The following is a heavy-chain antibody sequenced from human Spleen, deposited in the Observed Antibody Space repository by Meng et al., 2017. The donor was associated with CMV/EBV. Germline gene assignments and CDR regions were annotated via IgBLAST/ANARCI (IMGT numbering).Heavy chain of an antibody. CDR3: ARAGLVGDLRYFDL. J-gene: IGHJ2*01. D-gene: IGHD3-16*01. V-gene: IGHV1-2*06. CDR1: ATTFAGYY. Sequence: QLRPVDAWCRVHQPWATRQFASKASATTFAGYYMHWVRQAPGQGLEWMGRITPNSGGANYAQKFQGRVTMTRDTSISTAYMELSRLRSDVTAVYYCARAGLVGDLRYFDLWGRGTLVTVSS. CDR2: ITPNSGGA.